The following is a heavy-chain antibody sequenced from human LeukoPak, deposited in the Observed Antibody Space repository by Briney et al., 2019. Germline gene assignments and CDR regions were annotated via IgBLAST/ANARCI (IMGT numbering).Heavy chain of an antibody. J-gene: IGHJ4*02. V-gene: IGHV4-59*01. CDR1: GGSISSFY. D-gene: IGHD1-26*01. CDR3: ARGTYSGSYSGYFDY. Sequence: SETLSLTCTVSGGSISSFYWSWIRQSPGKGLEWIGYNYKSGTTNYNPSLKSRVTISVDTYKKQFSLKVNSVTAADTAVYYCARGTYSGSYSGYFDYWGQGTLVTVSS. CDR2: NYKSGTT.